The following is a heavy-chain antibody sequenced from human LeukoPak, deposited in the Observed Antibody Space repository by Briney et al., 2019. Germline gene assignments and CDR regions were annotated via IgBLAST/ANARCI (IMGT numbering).Heavy chain of an antibody. Sequence: VSGPTLVKPTQTLTLTCTFSGFSLSTGGMGVGWIRQPPGKALEWLAFIFWGDSEHYSPSLKNRLTITKDTSKNQVILTMTNMDPVDTATYYCSHRHNLGVTGPVVTFDSWGQGTLVTVSS. CDR2: IFWGDSE. J-gene: IGHJ5*01. D-gene: IGHD2-21*02. V-gene: IGHV2-5*02. CDR1: GFSLSTGGMG. CDR3: SHRHNLGVTGPVVTFDS.